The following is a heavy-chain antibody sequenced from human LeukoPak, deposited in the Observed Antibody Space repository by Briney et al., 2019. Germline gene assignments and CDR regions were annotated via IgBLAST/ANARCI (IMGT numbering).Heavy chain of an antibody. D-gene: IGHD2-2*01. CDR2: INPNSGGT. J-gene: IGHJ4*02. CDR1: GYTFTGYY. V-gene: IGHV1-2*02. Sequence: ASVKVSCKASGYTFTGYYMHWVRQAPGQGLEWMGWINPNSGGTNYAQKFQGRVTMTRNTSISTAYMELSRLRSDDTAVYYCARVGEYCSSTSCSYYFDYWGQGTLVTVSS. CDR3: ARVGEYCSSTSCSYYFDY.